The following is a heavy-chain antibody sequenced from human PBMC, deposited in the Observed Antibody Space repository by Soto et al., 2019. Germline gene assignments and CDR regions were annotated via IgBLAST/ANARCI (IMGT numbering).Heavy chain of an antibody. V-gene: IGHV1-18*01. J-gene: IGHJ4*02. CDR2: ISAYNGNR. D-gene: IGHD2-15*01. Sequence: QVRLVQSGAEVRQPGASVKVSCTASGYAFTTYGFSWVRQAPGQGLEWMGWISAYNGNRNYAQNLQGRVTLTTDTSTSTAYMELRDLRSDDTAIYYGAREGLLGYWGQGTLVTVSS. CDR1: GYAFTTYG. CDR3: AREGLLGY.